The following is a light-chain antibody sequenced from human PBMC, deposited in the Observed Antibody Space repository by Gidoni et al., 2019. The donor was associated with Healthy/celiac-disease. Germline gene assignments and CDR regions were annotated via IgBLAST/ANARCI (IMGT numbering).Light chain of an antibody. Sequence: EIVLTQSPATLSLSPGERATLSCRASQSVSSPLAWDKQKPGQAPRILSYNASNGATGIPARFSGSVSGTDFTLTISSLGPEEFAVYYCQQRRNWPPYTFGQGTKLEIK. CDR3: QQRRNWPPYT. CDR1: QSVSSP. CDR2: NAS. J-gene: IGKJ2*01. V-gene: IGKV3-11*01.